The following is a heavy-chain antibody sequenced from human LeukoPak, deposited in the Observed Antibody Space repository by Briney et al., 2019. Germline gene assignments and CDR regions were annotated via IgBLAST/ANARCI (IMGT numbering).Heavy chain of an antibody. V-gene: IGHV1-2*06. J-gene: IGHJ6*02. CDR3: ARVDRYDYYYCGMDV. D-gene: IGHD2-2*03. CDR2: INPNSGGT. Sequence: ASVKVSCKASGYTFTGYYMHWVRQAPGQGLEWMGRINPNSGGTNYAQKFQGRVTMTRDTSISTAYMELSRLRSDDTAVYYCARVDRYDYYYCGMDVWGQGTTVTVSS. CDR1: GYTFTGYY.